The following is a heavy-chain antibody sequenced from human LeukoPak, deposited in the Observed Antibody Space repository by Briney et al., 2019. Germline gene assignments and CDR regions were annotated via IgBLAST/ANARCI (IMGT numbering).Heavy chain of an antibody. D-gene: IGHD3-22*01. J-gene: IGHJ4*02. V-gene: IGHV4-34*01. CDR1: GGSFSGYY. CDR3: AAYYYDSSGYFG. Sequence: SETLSLTCAAYGGSFSGYYWSWIRQPPGKGLEWIGEINHSGSTNYNPSLKSRVTISADTSKTQFSLKLSTVTAADTAVYYCAAYYYDSSGYFGWGQGTLVTVSS. CDR2: INHSGST.